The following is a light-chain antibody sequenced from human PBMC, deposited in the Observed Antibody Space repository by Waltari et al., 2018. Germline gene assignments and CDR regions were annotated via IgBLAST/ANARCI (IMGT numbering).Light chain of an antibody. CDR3: ALWAGDSVL. CDR1: HSDVGGYNY. V-gene: IGLV2-11*01. CDR2: DVS. Sequence: HSALTQPRSVSGSPGQSVTISCTGTHSDVGGYNYVSWYQQHPGKAPKIVIYDVSGRPSGVPVRFSGYKSASTASRTSFRRPAEDEGDYFCALWAGDSVLFGGGTKVTVL. J-gene: IGLJ2*01.